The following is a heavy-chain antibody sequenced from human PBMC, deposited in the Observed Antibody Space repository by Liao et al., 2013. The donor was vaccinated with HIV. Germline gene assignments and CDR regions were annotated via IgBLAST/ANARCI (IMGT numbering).Heavy chain of an antibody. Sequence: QVQLQESGPGLVKPSQTLSLTCTVSGGSISSDYWTWIRQAPGKGPEWIGYIYYTGSTNYNPSFASRITISVDTSKKQFSLKMTSVTAADTAVYYCARWFGNNYGIDSWGQGTLVIVSS. J-gene: IGHJ4*02. D-gene: IGHD5-24*01. CDR2: IYYTGST. V-gene: IGHV4-59*01. CDR1: GGSISSDY. CDR3: ARWFGNNYGIDS.